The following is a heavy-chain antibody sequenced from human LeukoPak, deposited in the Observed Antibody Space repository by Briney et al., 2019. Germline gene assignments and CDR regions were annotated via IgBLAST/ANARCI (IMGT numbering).Heavy chain of an antibody. V-gene: IGHV3-30-3*01. CDR2: ISYDGSNK. D-gene: IGHD3-16*01. CDR3: ARDYVAFDY. J-gene: IGHJ4*02. CDR1: GFTFSSYT. Sequence: GRSLRLSCAAPGFTFSSYTMHWVRQAPGKGLEWVAVISYDGSNKYYADSVKGRFTISRDNSKNTLYLQMDSLRAEDTAVYYCARDYVAFDYWGQGTLVTVSS.